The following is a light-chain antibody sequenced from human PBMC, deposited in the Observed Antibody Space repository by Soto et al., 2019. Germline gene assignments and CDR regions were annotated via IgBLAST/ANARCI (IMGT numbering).Light chain of an antibody. Sequence: DIVLTQSPGTLSLSPGERATLSCRASQSFSSGYLAWYQQKPGQAPRLLIYGASTRATDIPDRFSGSESGTEFPLTISRLEPEDCAVYYCHQYGSAPPYTFGQGTKLEI. CDR2: GAS. J-gene: IGKJ2*01. V-gene: IGKV3-20*01. CDR3: HQYGSAPPYT. CDR1: QSFSSGY.